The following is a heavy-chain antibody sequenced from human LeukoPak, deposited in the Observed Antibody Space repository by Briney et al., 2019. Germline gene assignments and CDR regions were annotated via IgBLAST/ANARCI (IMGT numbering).Heavy chain of an antibody. CDR2: IIPILGIA. J-gene: IGHJ6*02. D-gene: IGHD6-13*01. CDR1: GGTFSSYA. CDR3: ARGSSFAAAGVYYYYYGMDV. V-gene: IGHV1-69*04. Sequence: GASVKVSCKASGGTFSSYAISWVRQAPGQGLEWMGRIIPILGIANYAQKFQGRVTITADKSTSTAYMELSSLRSDDTAVYYCARGSSFAAAGVYYYYYGMDVWGQGTTVTVSS.